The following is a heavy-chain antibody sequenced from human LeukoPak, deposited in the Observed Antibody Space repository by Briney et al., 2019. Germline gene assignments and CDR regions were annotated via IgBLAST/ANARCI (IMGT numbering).Heavy chain of an antibody. D-gene: IGHD3-16*02. CDR3: ARDLGGYLDY. CDR2: ISSSGRTI. CDR1: VFTFSDYY. V-gene: IGHV3-11*04. J-gene: IGHJ4*02. Sequence: GGSLRLSCAASVFTFSDYYMSCIRQAPGKGLEWVSYISSSGRTIYYADSVKGRFTISRDNVKNSLYLQMNSLRAEDTAVYYCARDLGGYLDYWGQGTLVTVSS.